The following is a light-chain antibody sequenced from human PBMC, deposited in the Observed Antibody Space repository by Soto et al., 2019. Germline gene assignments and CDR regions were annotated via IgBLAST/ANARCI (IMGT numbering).Light chain of an antibody. J-gene: IGLJ3*02. CDR3: TSYVGNDIWV. V-gene: IGLV2-8*01. CDR2: EVT. CDR1: NSDVGAYKY. Sequence: QPVLTQPPSASGSPGQSVTISCTGTNSDVGAYKYVSWYQQYPGKAPKLMIYEVTKRPSGVPDRFSGSKSGNTASLTVSGLQAEDEADYYCTSYVGNDIWVFGGGTKLTVL.